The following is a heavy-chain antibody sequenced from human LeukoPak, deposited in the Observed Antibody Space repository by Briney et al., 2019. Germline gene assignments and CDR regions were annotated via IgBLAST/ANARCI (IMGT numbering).Heavy chain of an antibody. CDR2: MLDSENT. CDR3: ATIKRGNIFGYFDF. D-gene: IGHD5-18*01. Sequence: SDTLSLTCSVPGGSFSSHFWSWIRQPPGKGLEWIGYMLDSENTKDNPYFQSRLSLSADTSKNQFSLRLTSVTAADTAVYYCATIKRGNIFGYFDFWGQGILVTVSP. V-gene: IGHV4-59*07. CDR1: GGSFSSHF. J-gene: IGHJ4*02.